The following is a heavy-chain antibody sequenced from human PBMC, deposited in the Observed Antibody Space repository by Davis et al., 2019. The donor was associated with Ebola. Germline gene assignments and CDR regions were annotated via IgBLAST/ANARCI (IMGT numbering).Heavy chain of an antibody. V-gene: IGHV1-69*04. CDR3: ASLAHVDTAMAHDAFDI. CDR1: GGTFSSYA. Sequence: SVKVSCKASGGTFSSYAISWVRQAPGQGLEWMGRIIPILGIANYAQKFQGRVTITADKSTSTAYMELSSLRSEDTAVYYCASLAHVDTAMAHDAFDIWGQGTMVTVSS. CDR2: IIPILGIA. D-gene: IGHD5-18*01. J-gene: IGHJ3*02.